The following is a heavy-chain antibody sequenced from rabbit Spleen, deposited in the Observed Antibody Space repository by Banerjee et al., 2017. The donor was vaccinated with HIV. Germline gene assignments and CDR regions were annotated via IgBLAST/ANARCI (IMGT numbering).Heavy chain of an antibody. Sequence: QEQLEESGGGLVKPEGSLKLSCTASGFSFSNKAVMCWVRQAPGKGLEWISCIAGSSSGFTYSASWVNGRFTISRHNAQNTVDLQMNSLTAADTATYFCARDTSSSFSSYGMDLWGQGTLVTVS. CDR2: IAGSSSGFT. CDR3: ARDTSSSFSSYGMDL. J-gene: IGHJ3*01. CDR1: GFSFSNKAV. V-gene: IGHV1S45*01. D-gene: IGHD1-1*01.